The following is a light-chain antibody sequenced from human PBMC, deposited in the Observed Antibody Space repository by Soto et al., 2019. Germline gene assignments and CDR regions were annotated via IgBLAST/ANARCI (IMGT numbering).Light chain of an antibody. CDR1: QSVSDMY. V-gene: IGKV3-20*01. J-gene: IGKJ3*01. CDR2: AS. CDR3: QHYGTSAL. Sequence: EIVLTQSPGTLSLSPGERATLSCRASQSVSDMYLAWYQHKPGQAPRLLIYASNSATGIPDRFSGSGSGTDFTLTINRLEPEVFAVYYCQHYGTSALFGPGTKVEIK.